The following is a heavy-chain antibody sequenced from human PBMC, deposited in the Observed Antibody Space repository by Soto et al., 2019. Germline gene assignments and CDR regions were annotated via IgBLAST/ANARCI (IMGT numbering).Heavy chain of an antibody. CDR2: MNPNSGNT. D-gene: IGHD5-18*01. CDR3: AMDRGDNYRYLLSY. V-gene: IGHV1-8*01. Sequence: ASVKVSCKASGYTFTSNDINWVRQATGQGLEWMGWMNPNSGNTGYAQKFQGRVTMTRNTSISTAYMELSSLRSEDTAVYYCAMDRGDNYRYLLSYCGQGTLVTVSS. CDR1: GYTFTSND. J-gene: IGHJ4*02.